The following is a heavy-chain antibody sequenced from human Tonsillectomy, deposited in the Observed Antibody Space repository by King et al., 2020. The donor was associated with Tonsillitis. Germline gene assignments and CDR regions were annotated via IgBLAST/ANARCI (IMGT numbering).Heavy chain of an antibody. D-gene: IGHD1-26*01. J-gene: IGHJ6*02. CDR2: LSGSGAST. Sequence: QLVQSGGGLVQRGGSLRLSCAASGFTFDIYAMSWVRQAPGKGLEWVSALSGSGASTYYADSVKGRFTISRDNSKNTLYLQMHSLTAEDTAVYYCAKPTAGGVSYYGEYYYYYGMDVWGQGTTVTVSS. V-gene: IGHV3-23*04. CDR3: AKPTAGGVSYYGEYYYYYGMDV. CDR1: GFTFDIYA.